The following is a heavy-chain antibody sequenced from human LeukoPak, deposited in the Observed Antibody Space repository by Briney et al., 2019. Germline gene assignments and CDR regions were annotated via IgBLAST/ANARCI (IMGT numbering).Heavy chain of an antibody. J-gene: IGHJ3*02. CDR1: GGSISSSSYY. Sequence: SETLSLTCTVSGGSISSSSYYWGWIRQPPGKELEWIGSIYYSGSTYYNPSLKSRVTISVGTSKNQFSLKLSSVTAADTAVYYCARHTSWSRAFDIWGQGTMVTVSS. V-gene: IGHV4-39*01. CDR3: ARHTSWSRAFDI. D-gene: IGHD2-15*01. CDR2: IYYSGST.